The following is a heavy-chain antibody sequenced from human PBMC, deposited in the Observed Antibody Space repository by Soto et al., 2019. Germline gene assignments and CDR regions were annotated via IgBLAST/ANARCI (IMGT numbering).Heavy chain of an antibody. V-gene: IGHV1-18*04. J-gene: IGHJ4*02. D-gene: IGHD5-18*01. Sequence: ASVKGACKASGYTFTRYGISWVRQAPGQGLEWMGWISTYNGNTNYAQKLQDRVTMTTDTSTSTVYMEVRSLRSDDTAVYYCARVSGIPDYRGQGTLVTVSS. CDR2: ISTYNGNT. CDR3: ARVSGIPDY. CDR1: GYTFTRYG.